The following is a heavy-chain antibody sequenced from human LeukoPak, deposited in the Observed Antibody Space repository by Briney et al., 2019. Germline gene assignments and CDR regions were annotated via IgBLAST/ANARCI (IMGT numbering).Heavy chain of an antibody. V-gene: IGHV1-24*01. CDR1: GGTFSSYA. CDR2: FDPEDGET. Sequence: ASVKVSCKASGGTFSSYAISWVRQAPGKGLEWMGGFDPEDGETIYAQKFQGRVTMTEDTSTDTAYMELSSLRSEDTAVYYCATVAVAGTPPYFDYWGQGTLVTVSS. CDR3: ATVAVAGTPPYFDY. J-gene: IGHJ4*02. D-gene: IGHD6-19*01.